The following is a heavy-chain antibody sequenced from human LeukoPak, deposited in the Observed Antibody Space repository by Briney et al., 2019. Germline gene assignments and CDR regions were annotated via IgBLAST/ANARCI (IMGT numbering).Heavy chain of an antibody. CDR3: ARGPYSYDSSGAFDI. CDR2: ISSSGST. CDR1: GGSISSRSYC. Sequence: SETLSLTCTVSGGSISSRSYCWSWIRQPAGKGLEWIGRISSSGSTNYNPSLKSRVTISVDTSKNQFSLKLSSVTAADTAVYFCARGPYSYDSSGAFDIWGQGTMVTVSS. J-gene: IGHJ3*02. D-gene: IGHD3-22*01. V-gene: IGHV4-61*02.